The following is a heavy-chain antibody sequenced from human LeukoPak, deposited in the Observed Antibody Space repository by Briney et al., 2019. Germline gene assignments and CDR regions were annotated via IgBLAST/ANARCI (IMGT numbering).Heavy chain of an antibody. J-gene: IGHJ4*02. CDR3: AKVKSGSSGYYPLDY. D-gene: IGHD3-22*01. CDR2: IYSGGST. CDR1: GFTVSSNY. V-gene: IGHV3-53*05. Sequence: GRSLRLSCAASGFTVSSNYMSWVRQAPGKGLEWVSVIYSGGSTYYADSVKGRFTISRDNSKSTLYLQMNSLRAEDTAVYYCAKVKSGSSGYYPLDYWGRGTLVTVSS.